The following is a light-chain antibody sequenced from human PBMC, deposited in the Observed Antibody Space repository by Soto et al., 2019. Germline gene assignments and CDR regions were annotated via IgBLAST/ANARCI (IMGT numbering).Light chain of an antibody. V-gene: IGLV1-44*01. J-gene: IGLJ1*01. CDR1: RSSVGSNT. CDR2: SNN. Sequence: QSVLTQPPSASGTPGQRVTISCSGSRSSVGSNTVNWYQHLPGTAPKLLIYSNNHRPSGGPDGFSASKAGASASLAISGLQSEDEGDYYCAAWDASLGGFYVFGSGTKLTVL. CDR3: AAWDASLGGFYV.